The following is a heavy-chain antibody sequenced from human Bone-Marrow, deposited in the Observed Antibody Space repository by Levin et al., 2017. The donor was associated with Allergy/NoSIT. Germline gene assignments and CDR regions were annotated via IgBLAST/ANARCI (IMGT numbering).Heavy chain of an antibody. CDR3: ARDGAIFGGDNFFDY. CDR1: GFLFRSYE. J-gene: IGHJ4*02. CDR2: ISTSGSAI. Sequence: LSLTCAASGFLFRSYEMNWVRPVPGKGLDWVAYISTSGSAIYYADSVKGRFTISRDNAKNSLYLQMNSLTVEDAAIYYCARDGAIFGGDNFFDYWGQGTPVTVSS. V-gene: IGHV3-48*03. D-gene: IGHD3-3*01.